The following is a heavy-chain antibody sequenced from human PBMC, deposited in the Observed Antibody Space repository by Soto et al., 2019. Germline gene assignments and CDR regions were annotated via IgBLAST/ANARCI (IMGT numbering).Heavy chain of an antibody. V-gene: IGHV3-23*01. CDR3: AKFGSGMDV. J-gene: IGHJ6*02. CDR2: ISGSGVST. Sequence: PGGSLRLSCAASGFTFSRYPISWVRQAPGKGLEWVSAISGSGVSTYYADSVKGRFTISRENSKNTLYLQMNSLRADDTAVYYRAKFGSGMDVLGPGTTVTDCS. D-gene: IGHD3-16*01. CDR1: GFTFSRYP.